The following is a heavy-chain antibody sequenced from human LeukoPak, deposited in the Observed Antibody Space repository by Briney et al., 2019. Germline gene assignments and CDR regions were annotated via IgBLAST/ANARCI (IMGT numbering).Heavy chain of an antibody. V-gene: IGHV3-53*01. CDR3: AKFNDILTGHFDY. J-gene: IGHJ4*02. D-gene: IGHD3-9*01. CDR2: ISSGGST. Sequence: PGGSLRLSCAASGFTVSSNYMSWVRQAPGKGLECVSVISSGGSTYYADSVKGRFTISRDNSKNTLYLQMNSLRAEDTAVYFCAKFNDILTGHFDYWGQGTLVTISS. CDR1: GFTVSSNY.